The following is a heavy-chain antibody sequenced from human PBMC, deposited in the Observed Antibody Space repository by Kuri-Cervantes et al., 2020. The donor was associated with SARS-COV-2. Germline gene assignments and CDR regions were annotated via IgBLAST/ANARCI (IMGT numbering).Heavy chain of an antibody. Sequence: LSPTCPASGFTFSAYYMSWIRQAPGKGLEWVSYISSSGSTIYYADSVKGRVTISRDNAKNSLYLQMNSLRAEDTAVYYCARALRGSGSLDVWGQGTTVTVSS. D-gene: IGHD6-19*01. J-gene: IGHJ6*02. V-gene: IGHV3-11*01. CDR3: ARALRGSGSLDV. CDR2: ISSSGSTI. CDR1: GFTFSAYY.